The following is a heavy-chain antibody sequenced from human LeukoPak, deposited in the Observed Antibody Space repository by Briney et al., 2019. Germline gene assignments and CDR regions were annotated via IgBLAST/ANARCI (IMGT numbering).Heavy chain of an antibody. CDR2: IYSGGST. CDR3: AREISSGPAFDY. D-gene: IGHD3-22*01. J-gene: IGHJ4*02. Sequence: GGSLRLSCAASGFTFSSYDMSWVRQAPGKGLEWVSVIYSGGSTYYADSVKGRFTISRDNSKNTLYLQMNSLRAEDTAVYYCAREISSGPAFDYWGQGTLVTVSS. V-gene: IGHV3-53*01. CDR1: GFTFSSYD.